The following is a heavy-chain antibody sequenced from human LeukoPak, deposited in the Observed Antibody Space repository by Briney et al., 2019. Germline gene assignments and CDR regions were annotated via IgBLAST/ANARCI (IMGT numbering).Heavy chain of an antibody. Sequence: GGSLRLSCAASGFTFSSYWMSWVRQAPGKGLEWVAVISYDGSNEYYADSVKGRFTISRDNSKNTLYLQMNSLRAEDTAVYYCAKEINSGGYLVIDYWGQGTLVIVSS. V-gene: IGHV3-30*18. J-gene: IGHJ4*02. D-gene: IGHD3-22*01. CDR2: ISYDGSNE. CDR1: GFTFSSYW. CDR3: AKEINSGGYLVIDY.